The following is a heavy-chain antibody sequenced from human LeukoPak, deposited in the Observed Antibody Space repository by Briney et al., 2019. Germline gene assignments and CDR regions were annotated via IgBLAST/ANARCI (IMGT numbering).Heavy chain of an antibody. V-gene: IGHV4-39*07. CDR1: GGSISSSSYY. D-gene: IGHD5-18*01. J-gene: IGHJ6*03. CDR3: ARKKGYSFGFDYYYMDV. CDR2: IYYTGSS. Sequence: SETLSLTCTVSGGSISSSSYYWGWIRQPPGKGLEWIGSIYYTGSSYYNPSLKSRVTISVDTSKNQFSLTLTSVTAADTAVYYCARKKGYSFGFDYYYMDVWGKGTTVTVSS.